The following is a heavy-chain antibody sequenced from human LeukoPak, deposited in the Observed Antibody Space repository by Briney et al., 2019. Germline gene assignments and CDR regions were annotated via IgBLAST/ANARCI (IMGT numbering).Heavy chain of an antibody. CDR1: GGSISSGGYY. Sequence: SETLSLTCTVSGGSISSGGYYWSWIRQHPGKGLEWIGYIYYSGSTYYNPSLKSRVTISVDTSKNQFSLKLSSVTAADTAVYYCARALPQRGDAFDIWGQGTMVTVSS. J-gene: IGHJ3*02. CDR3: ARALPQRGDAFDI. V-gene: IGHV4-31*03. CDR2: IYYSGST. D-gene: IGHD6-25*01.